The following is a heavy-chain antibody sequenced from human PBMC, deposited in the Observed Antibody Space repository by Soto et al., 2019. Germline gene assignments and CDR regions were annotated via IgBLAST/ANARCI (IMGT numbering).Heavy chain of an antibody. CDR3: ARGPKDCSGGSCYIGEVDY. D-gene: IGHD2-15*01. CDR2: INPNSGGT. CDR1: GYTFTGYY. Sequence: QVQLVQSGAEVKKPGASVKVSCKASGYTFTGYYMHWVRQAPGQGLEWMGWINPNSGGTNYAQKFKGWVTMTRDTSISTAYMELSRLRSDDTAVYYCARGPKDCSGGSCYIGEVDYWGQGTLVTVSS. J-gene: IGHJ4*02. V-gene: IGHV1-2*04.